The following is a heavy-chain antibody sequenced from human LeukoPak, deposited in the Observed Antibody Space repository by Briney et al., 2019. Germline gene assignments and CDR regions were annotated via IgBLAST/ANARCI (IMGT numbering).Heavy chain of an antibody. D-gene: IGHD2-2*01. CDR1: GFTFRTYA. V-gene: IGHV3-23*01. CDR2: ISGSGDNT. Sequence: GGSLRLSCAASGFTFRTYAVNWVRQAPGKGLEWVSSISGSGDNTYYADSVKGRFTISRDNSKNTLYLQMSSLRAEDTAIYYCAKPTSSSINCFRFDSWGQGTLVTVSS. CDR3: AKPTSSSINCFRFDS. J-gene: IGHJ5*01.